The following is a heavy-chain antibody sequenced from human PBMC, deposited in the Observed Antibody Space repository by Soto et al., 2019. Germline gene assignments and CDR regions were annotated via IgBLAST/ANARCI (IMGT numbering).Heavy chain of an antibody. J-gene: IGHJ4*02. CDR3: ARDPKTSGGQHWAFNYFAS. V-gene: IGHV3-30-3*01. Sequence: QVQLVESGGGVVRPGRSLRLSCAASGFSFSISPMHWVRQAPGKGPEWVALISYDGTNKFYADSVKGRFTISRDTSKSTLYLQVDSLRPEDAAVYYCARDPKTSGGQHWAFNYFASWGQGTLVTVSS. CDR2: ISYDGTNK. D-gene: IGHD7-27*01. CDR1: GFSFSISP.